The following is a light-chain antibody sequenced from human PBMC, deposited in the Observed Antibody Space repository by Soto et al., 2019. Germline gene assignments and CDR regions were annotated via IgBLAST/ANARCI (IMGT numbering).Light chain of an antibody. V-gene: IGKV3-15*01. Sequence: EIVMTQSPATLSVSPGESATLSCRASQGVNSNLAWYQQKPGQAPRLLMYGASNRATDIPARFSGGGYGTDFTLTISSLQSEDLAVYYCQQYNSWPRAFGQGTKVEIK. CDR1: QGVNSN. CDR2: GAS. CDR3: QQYNSWPRA. J-gene: IGKJ1*01.